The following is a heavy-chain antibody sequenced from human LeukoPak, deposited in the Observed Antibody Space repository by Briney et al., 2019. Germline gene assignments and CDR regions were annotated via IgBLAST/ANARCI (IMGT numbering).Heavy chain of an antibody. D-gene: IGHD6-19*01. CDR3: SRQRGSGCVVC. Sequence: PGGPLKLSCAASRFTLRNYWMSWFRQAPAKGLEGFTILRQDGIVTYYVDSVNGQFTISRDNPKNSLNEQLNSLRAGYTFVYYCSRQRGSGCVVCWGQGAMVAVSS. CDR1: RFTLRNYW. CDR2: LRQDGIVT. V-gene: IGHV3-7*01. J-gene: IGHJ4*02.